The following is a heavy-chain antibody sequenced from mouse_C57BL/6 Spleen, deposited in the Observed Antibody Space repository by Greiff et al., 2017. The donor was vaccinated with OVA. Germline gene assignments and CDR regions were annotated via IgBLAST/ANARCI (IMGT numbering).Heavy chain of an antibody. J-gene: IGHJ4*01. CDR3: TREVGRYAMDY. V-gene: IGHV5-9-1*02. Sequence: EVMLVESGAGLVKPGGSLKLSCAASGFTFSSYAMSWVRQTPEKRLEWVAYISSGGDYIYYADTVKGRFTISRDNARNTLYLQMSSLKSEDTAMYYCTREVGRYAMDYWGQGTSVTVSS. CDR1: GFTFSSYA. D-gene: IGHD4-1*02. CDR2: ISSGGDYI.